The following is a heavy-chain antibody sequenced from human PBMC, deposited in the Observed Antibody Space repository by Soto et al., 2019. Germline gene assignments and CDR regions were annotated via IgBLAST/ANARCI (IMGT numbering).Heavy chain of an antibody. CDR2: ISSSSSTI. Sequence: GSLRLSCAASGFTFSGSAMGWVRQAPGKGLEWVSYISSSSSTIYYADSVKGRFTISRDNAKNSLYLQVNSLRADDTAVYYCANRPAPLGWYSWGQGTLVTVSS. CDR3: ANRPAPLGWYS. D-gene: IGHD6-19*01. CDR1: GFTFSGSA. V-gene: IGHV3-48*01. J-gene: IGHJ4*02.